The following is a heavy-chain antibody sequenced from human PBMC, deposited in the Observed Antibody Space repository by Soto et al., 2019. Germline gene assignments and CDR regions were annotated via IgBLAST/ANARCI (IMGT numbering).Heavy chain of an antibody. CDR3: AHTRGGGNSACFDA. CDR1: GFSLTSGPAG. CDR2: IYWDGDR. J-gene: IGHJ5*02. V-gene: IGHV2-5*02. Sequence: QITLKESGPSLLEPTQTLTLTCTFSGFSLTSGPAGVGWIRQPPGKGLEWLALIYWDGDRRYSPSLKSRLTITKDTSKAQVGLTMTNMDPVDTGTYYCAHTRGGGNSACFDAWGQGTLVTVSS. D-gene: IGHD2-21*02.